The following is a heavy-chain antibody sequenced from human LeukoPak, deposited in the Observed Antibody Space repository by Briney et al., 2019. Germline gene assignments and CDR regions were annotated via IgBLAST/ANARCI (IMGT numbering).Heavy chain of an antibody. CDR3: ASSHPYDSSGIDY. CDR1: GYTFTSYD. CDR2: MNPNSGNT. Sequence: ASVKVSCKASGYTFTSYDINWVRQATGQGLEWMGWMNPNSGNTGYARKFQGRVTMTRNTSISTAYMELSSLRSEDTAVYYCASSHPYDSSGIDYWGQGTLVTVSS. J-gene: IGHJ4*02. D-gene: IGHD3-22*01. V-gene: IGHV1-8*01.